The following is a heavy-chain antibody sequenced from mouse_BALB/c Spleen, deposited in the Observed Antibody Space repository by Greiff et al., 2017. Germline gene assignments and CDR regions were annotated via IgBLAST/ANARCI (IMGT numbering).Heavy chain of an antibody. CDR1: GFTFSSYT. Sequence: DVMLVESGGGLVKPGGSLKLSCAASGFTFSSYTMSWVRQTPEKRLEWVATISSGGSYTYYPDSVKGRFTISRDNAKNTLYLQMSSLKSEDTAMYYCTRDTDYGFAYWGQGTLVTVSA. CDR2: ISSGGSYT. V-gene: IGHV5-6-4*01. J-gene: IGHJ3*01. D-gene: IGHD2-4*01. CDR3: TRDTDYGFAY.